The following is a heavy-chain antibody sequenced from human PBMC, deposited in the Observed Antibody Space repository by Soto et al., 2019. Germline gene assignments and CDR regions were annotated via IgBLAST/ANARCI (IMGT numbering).Heavy chain of an antibody. CDR1: GFTFSLYS. CDR2: ISRSSTGI. V-gene: IGHV3-48*02. Sequence: EVQLVESGGGLVQPGGSLRLSCAASGFTFSLYSMSWVRQAPGKGLEWVSYISRSSTGIHYADSVKGRFTISRDDATNSMHLQMNGLRDGDTVVYYCARAVTWGLDVWGQGTTVSISS. J-gene: IGHJ6*02. CDR3: ARAVTWGLDV. D-gene: IGHD3-10*01.